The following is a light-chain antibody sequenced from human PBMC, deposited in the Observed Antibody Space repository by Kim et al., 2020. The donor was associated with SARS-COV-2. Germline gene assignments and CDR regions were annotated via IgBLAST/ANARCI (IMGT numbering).Light chain of an antibody. V-gene: IGLV2-14*03. CDR1: ISDVGGYNY. CDR2: EVS. Sequence: QSITISCTGTISDVGGYNYVSWYQQHPGKASKLMIFEVSNRPSGVSDRFSGSKSGNTASLTISGLQAEDEADYHCSSYTTGTTLVFGTGTKVTVL. CDR3: SSYTTGTTLV. J-gene: IGLJ1*01.